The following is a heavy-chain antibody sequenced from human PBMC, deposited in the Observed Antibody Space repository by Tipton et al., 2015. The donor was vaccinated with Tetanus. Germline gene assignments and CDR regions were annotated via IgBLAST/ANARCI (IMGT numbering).Heavy chain of an antibody. CDR3: AGYCSSTSCSHYYYYYYGMDV. CDR1: GGSVSSSNW. J-gene: IGHJ6*02. Sequence: GLVKPSGTLSLTCAVSGGSVSSSNWWSWVRQPPGKGLEWIGEIYHSGSTNYNPSLKSRVTISVDKSKSQYSLKLSSVTAADTAVYYCAGYCSSTSCSHYYYYYYGMDVWGQGTTVTVSS. V-gene: IGHV4-4*02. D-gene: IGHD2-2*01. CDR2: IYHSGST.